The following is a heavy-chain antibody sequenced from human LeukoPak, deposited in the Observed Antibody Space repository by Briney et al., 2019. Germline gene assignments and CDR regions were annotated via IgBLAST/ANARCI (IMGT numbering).Heavy chain of an antibody. V-gene: IGHV3-23*01. J-gene: IGHJ4*02. D-gene: IGHD5-12*01. CDR3: AKDRRLPWDYFDS. CDR1: EFTFSSYS. Sequence: GGSLRLSCAASEFTFSSYSMSWVRQAPGKGLEWVSSITGGGGSTYFADSVKDRFTISRDNSRNTLYLQLNSLRAEDTAIYYCAKDRRLPWDYFDSWGQGTLVTVSS. CDR2: ITGGGGST.